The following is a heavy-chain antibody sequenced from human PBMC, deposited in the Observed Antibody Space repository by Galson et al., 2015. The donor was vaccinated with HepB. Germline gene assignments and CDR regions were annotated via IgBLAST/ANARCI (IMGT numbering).Heavy chain of an antibody. V-gene: IGHV1-3*01. Sequence: SVKVSCKASGYSFTTYPLHWVRQAPGQRLEWLGWLNAGYGNTKYSQTFQGRVTITRDTSASTAYMELSSLRSEDTAVYYCAVVLVAAPGTIFLGGDDYWGQGTLVTVSS. D-gene: IGHD6-13*01. J-gene: IGHJ4*02. CDR1: GYSFTTYP. CDR3: AVVLVAAPGTIFLGGDDY. CDR2: LNAGYGNT.